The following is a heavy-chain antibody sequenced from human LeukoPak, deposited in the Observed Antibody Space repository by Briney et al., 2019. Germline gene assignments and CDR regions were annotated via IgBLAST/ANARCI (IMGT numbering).Heavy chain of an antibody. CDR2: ISGNGDYT. D-gene: IGHD6-13*01. CDR3: AKRGIAAAASFDY. CDR1: GFTLSSYA. J-gene: IGHJ4*02. V-gene: IGHV3-23*01. Sequence: QTGGSLRLSCAASGFTLSSYAMSWVRQAPGKGLEWVSTISGNGDYTYYADSVKGRFTISRDNSKNTLYLQMNSLRADDTAVYYCAKRGIAAAASFDYWGQGTLVSVSS.